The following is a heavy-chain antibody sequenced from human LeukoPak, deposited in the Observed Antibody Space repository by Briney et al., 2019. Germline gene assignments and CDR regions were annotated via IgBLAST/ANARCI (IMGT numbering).Heavy chain of an antibody. Sequence: SETLSLTCTVSGGSISSSSYYWGWIRQPPGKGLEWIGSIYYSGSTYYNPSLKSRVTISVDTSKNQFSLKLSSVTAADTAVYYCARRGLVATIMLWGQGTLVTVSS. CDR2: IYYSGST. J-gene: IGHJ4*02. D-gene: IGHD5-12*01. CDR1: GGSISSSSYY. CDR3: ARRGLVATIML. V-gene: IGHV4-39*01.